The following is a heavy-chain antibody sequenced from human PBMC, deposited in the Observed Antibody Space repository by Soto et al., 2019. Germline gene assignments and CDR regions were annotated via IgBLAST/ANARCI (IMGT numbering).Heavy chain of an antibody. J-gene: IGHJ3*02. CDR2: ISGYNGDT. CDR3: ARDRDYSAYVYDAFDI. CDR1: GYTFTHYG. V-gene: IGHV1-18*01. Sequence: ASVKVSCKASGYTFTHYGITWVRQSPGQGLEWMGWISGYNGDTKYAQKSQGRVTMTTDTSTSTAYMELRSLRSEDTAVYYCARDRDYSAYVYDAFDIWGQGTTVTVSS. D-gene: IGHD5-12*01.